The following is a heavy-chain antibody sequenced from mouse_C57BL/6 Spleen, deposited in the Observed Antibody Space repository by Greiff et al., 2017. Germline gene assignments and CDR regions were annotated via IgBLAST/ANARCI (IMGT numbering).Heavy chain of an antibody. CDR1: GYTFTSYW. J-gene: IGHJ3*01. Sequence: VQLQQPGAELVKPGASVKLSCKASGYTFTSYWMHWVKQRPGRGLEWIGRIVPNSGGTKYNEKFKSKATLTVDKPSSPAYMQLSSLTSEDSAVYYCARGGADYSNYEGWFAYWGQRTLVTVSA. CDR2: IVPNSGGT. V-gene: IGHV1-72*01. D-gene: IGHD2-5*01. CDR3: ARGGADYSNYEGWFAY.